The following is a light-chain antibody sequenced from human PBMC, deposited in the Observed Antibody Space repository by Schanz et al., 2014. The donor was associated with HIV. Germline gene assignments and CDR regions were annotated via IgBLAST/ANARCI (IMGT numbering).Light chain of an antibody. Sequence: QLVLTQPPSASGTPGQRVTISCSGSSSNFRSNAVNWYQQLPGTAPKLVIYNTYHRPSGVPYRFSGSQSGASASLAISGLQSEDEADFYCATWDDSLNGWVFGGGTKLTVL. CDR1: SSNFRSNA. V-gene: IGLV1-44*01. J-gene: IGLJ3*02. CDR3: ATWDDSLNGWV. CDR2: NTY.